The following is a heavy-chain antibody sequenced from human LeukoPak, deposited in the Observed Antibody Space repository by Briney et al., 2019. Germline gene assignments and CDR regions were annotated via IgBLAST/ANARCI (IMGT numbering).Heavy chain of an antibody. J-gene: IGHJ6*02. CDR1: GFAFSSHW. CDR2: VDREGSDK. D-gene: IGHD3-16*01. V-gene: IGHV3-7*01. CDR3: ARDGVPGGRDV. Sequence: GGSLRLSCAASGFAFSSHWMNWVRQAPGKGLEWVANVDREGSDKNYVDSVKGRFTISRDNAKTSLYLQMSRLRVEDTAVYYCARDGVPGGRDVWVQGTTVAVS.